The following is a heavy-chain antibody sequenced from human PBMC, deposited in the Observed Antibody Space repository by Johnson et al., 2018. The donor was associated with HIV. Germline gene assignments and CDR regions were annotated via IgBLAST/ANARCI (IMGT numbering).Heavy chain of an antibody. J-gene: IGHJ3*02. D-gene: IGHD6-13*01. V-gene: IGHV3-30*03. CDR2: ISYDGTNK. CDR3: ARGVKQQLSVVDAFDI. CDR1: GFTFSSYG. Sequence: QVQLVESGGGVVQPGRSLRLSCAASGFTFSSYGMHWVRQAPGKGLEWVAVISYDGTNKYYADSAKGRFTISRDNSRNTLFLQMNSLRVEETAAYYCARGVKQQLSVVDAFDIWGQGTMVTVSS.